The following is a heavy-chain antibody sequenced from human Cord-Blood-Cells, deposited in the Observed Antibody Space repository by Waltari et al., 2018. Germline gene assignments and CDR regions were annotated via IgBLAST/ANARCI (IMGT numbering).Heavy chain of an antibody. CDR2: IIPIFGTA. CDR3: ARGPTYSSSSVYFDL. Sequence: QVQLVQSGAEVKKPGSSVKVSCKASGGPFSSYAISWVRPAPGQGLEWMGGIIPIFGTANYAQKFQGRVTITADESTSTAYMELSSLRSEDTAVYYCARGPTYSSSSVYFDLWGRGTLVTVSS. V-gene: IGHV1-69*01. D-gene: IGHD6-6*01. J-gene: IGHJ2*01. CDR1: GGPFSSYA.